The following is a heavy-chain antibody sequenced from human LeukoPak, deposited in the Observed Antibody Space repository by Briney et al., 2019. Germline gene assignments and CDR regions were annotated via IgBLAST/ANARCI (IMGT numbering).Heavy chain of an antibody. Sequence: GRSLRLSCAASGFTFDDYAMHWVRRAPGKGLEWVSGISWNSGSIGYADSVKGRFAISRDNAKNSLYLQMNSLRAEDTALYYCAKGGLLWFGESSPDYFDYWGQGTLVTVSS. D-gene: IGHD3-10*01. CDR3: AKGGLLWFGESSPDYFDY. V-gene: IGHV3-9*01. CDR2: ISWNSGSI. J-gene: IGHJ4*02. CDR1: GFTFDDYA.